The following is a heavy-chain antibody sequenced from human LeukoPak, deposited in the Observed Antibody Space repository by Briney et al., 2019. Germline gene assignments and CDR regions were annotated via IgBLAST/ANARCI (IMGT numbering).Heavy chain of an antibody. CDR2: ISSDGSST. D-gene: IGHD2-15*01. CDR1: GFTFSNYL. V-gene: IGHV3-74*01. J-gene: IGHJ4*02. CDR3: ARVKVAVVVAATPLGFDY. Sequence: GGSLRLSCTASGFTFSNYLMHWVRQAPGKGLVWVSRISSDGSSTSYAGSVKGRFTISRDNSKNTLYLQMNSLRAEDTAVYYCARVKVAVVVAATPLGFDYWGQGTLVTVSS.